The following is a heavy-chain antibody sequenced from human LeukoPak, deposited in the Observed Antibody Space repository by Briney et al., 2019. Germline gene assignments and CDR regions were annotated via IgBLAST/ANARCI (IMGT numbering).Heavy chain of an antibody. V-gene: IGHV4-59*12. D-gene: IGHD3-3*01. CDR3: ARSLTIFGNYYFDY. J-gene: IGHJ4*02. CDR1: GGSISSYY. CDR2: IYYSGST. Sequence: SETLSLTCTVSGGSISSYYWSWIRQPPGKGLEWIGYIYYSGSTNYNPSLKSRVTMSVDTSKNQFSLKLSSVTAADTAVYYCARSLTIFGNYYFDYWGQGTLVTVSS.